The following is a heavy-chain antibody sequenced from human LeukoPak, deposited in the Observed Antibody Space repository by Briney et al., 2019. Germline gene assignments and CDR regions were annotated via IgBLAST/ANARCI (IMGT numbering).Heavy chain of an antibody. Sequence: PGGSLRLSCAASGFTFSSYAMSWVRQAPGKGLEWVSAISGSGGSTYYADSVKGRFTIPRDNSKNTLYLQMNSLRAEDTAVYYCAKESYYYDSSGYYFKWFDPWGQGTLVTVSS. J-gene: IGHJ5*02. D-gene: IGHD3-22*01. CDR2: ISGSGGST. CDR3: AKESYYYDSSGYYFKWFDP. CDR1: GFTFSSYA. V-gene: IGHV3-23*01.